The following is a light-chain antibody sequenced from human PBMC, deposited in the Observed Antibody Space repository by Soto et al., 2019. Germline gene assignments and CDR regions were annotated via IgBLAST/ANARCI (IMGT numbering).Light chain of an antibody. CDR2: DTS. Sequence: EIVMTQSPATLSLSPGERATLSCRASQSVSSNLAWYQQRPGQAPRLLMYDTSTRATGFPAGFTGSGSGTEFTLTISSLPSEDFAVYYCQQYDNWPLTFGGGTKVEI. J-gene: IGKJ4*01. CDR1: QSVSSN. V-gene: IGKV3-15*01. CDR3: QQYDNWPLT.